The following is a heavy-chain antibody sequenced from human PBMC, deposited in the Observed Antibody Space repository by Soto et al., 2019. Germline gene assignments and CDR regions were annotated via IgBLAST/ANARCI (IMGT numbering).Heavy chain of an antibody. Sequence: ETLSLTCTVSGGSISSYYWSWIRQPPGKGLEWVSAISGSGGSTYYADSVKGRFTISRDNSKNTLYLQMSSLRAEDTAVYYCASHFMIVVVTLRYWGQGTLVTVSS. D-gene: IGHD3-22*01. CDR1: GGSISSYY. CDR2: ISGSGGST. V-gene: IGHV3-23*01. CDR3: ASHFMIVVVTLRY. J-gene: IGHJ4*02.